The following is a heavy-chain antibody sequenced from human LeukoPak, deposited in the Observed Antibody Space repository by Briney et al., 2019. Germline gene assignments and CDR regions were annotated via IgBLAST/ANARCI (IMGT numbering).Heavy chain of an antibody. CDR1: GFTFSSYG. J-gene: IGHJ4*02. Sequence: GGSLRLSCAASGFTFSSYGMHWVRQAPGKGLEWVAVISYDGSNKYYADSVKGRFTISRDNSKNTLYLQMNSLRAEDTAVYYCAKDRSAVPAASNYWGQGTLVTVSS. V-gene: IGHV3-30*18. D-gene: IGHD2-2*01. CDR2: ISYDGSNK. CDR3: AKDRSAVPAASNY.